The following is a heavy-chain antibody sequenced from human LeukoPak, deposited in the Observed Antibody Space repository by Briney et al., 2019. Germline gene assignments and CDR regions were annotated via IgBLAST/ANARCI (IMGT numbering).Heavy chain of an antibody. D-gene: IGHD1-26*01. V-gene: IGHV1-46*01. Sequence: ASVKVSCKASGYTFTSYYMHWVRQAPGQGLEWMGIINPSGGSTSYAQKFQGRVTMTGDTSTSTAYMELSSLRSEDTAVYYCARERRMGATMIWVYNDAFDIWGQGTMVTVSS. J-gene: IGHJ3*02. CDR2: INPSGGST. CDR3: ARERRMGATMIWVYNDAFDI. CDR1: GYTFTSYY.